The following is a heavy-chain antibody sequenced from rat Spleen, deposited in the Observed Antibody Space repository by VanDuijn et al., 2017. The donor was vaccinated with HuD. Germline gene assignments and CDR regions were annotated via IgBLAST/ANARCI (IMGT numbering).Heavy chain of an antibody. V-gene: IGHV2-1*01. CDR2: VWADGST. D-gene: IGHD1-12*02. Sequence: QVQLKESGPGLVQPSQTLSLTCTVSGFSLISNSIHWIRQPPGKGLEWMGGVWADGSTDYNSSLKSRLSISRDTSKSQVFLKMNSLQTDDTAIYFCTGYDGSYYHNPTWFVYWGQGTLVTVSS. CDR1: GFSLISNS. CDR3: TGYDGSYYHNPTWFVY. J-gene: IGHJ3*01.